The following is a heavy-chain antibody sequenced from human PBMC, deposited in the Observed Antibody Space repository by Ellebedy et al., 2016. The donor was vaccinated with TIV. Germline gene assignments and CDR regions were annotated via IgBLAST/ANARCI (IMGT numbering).Heavy chain of an antibody. J-gene: IGHJ4*02. CDR3: ARDRVRLDY. CDR1: GFTFSNYG. Sequence: PGGSLRLSCTASGFTFSNYGMSWVRQAPGKGLEWVADIWYDGSHRNYAYSVKGRFTISRDNSNNTVYLQMSSLRAEDTAVYYCARDRVRLDYWGQGILVTVSS. V-gene: IGHV3-33*01. CDR2: IWYDGSHR. D-gene: IGHD3-10*01.